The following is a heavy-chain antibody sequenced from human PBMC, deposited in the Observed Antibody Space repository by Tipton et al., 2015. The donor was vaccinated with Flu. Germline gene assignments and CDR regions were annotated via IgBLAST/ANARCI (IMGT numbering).Heavy chain of an antibody. CDR1: GDSISSYY. V-gene: IGHV4-4*07. Sequence: LRLSCTVSGDSISSYYWSWIRQPAGKGLEWIGRIYTSGSTNYNASLKSRVTMSVDTSKNQFSLKLSSVTVADTAVYDCARDYLLGDLSFFDNWGQGTLVTVSS. D-gene: IGHD3-16*02. CDR2: IYTSGST. CDR3: ARDYLLGDLSFFDN. J-gene: IGHJ4*02.